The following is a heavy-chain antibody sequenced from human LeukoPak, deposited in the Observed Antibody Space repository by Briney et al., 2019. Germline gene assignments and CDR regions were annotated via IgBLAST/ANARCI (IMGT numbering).Heavy chain of an antibody. CDR3: ARQGYYYGSSGYPPYFDY. CDR2: IYPGDSDT. Sequence: GESLKISCKGSGYSFTSYWIGWVRQMPGKGLEWMGIIYPGDSDTRYSPSFQGQVTISADKSISTAYLQWSSLKASDTAMYYCARQGYYYGSSGYPPYFDYWGQGTLVTVSS. CDR1: GYSFTSYW. D-gene: IGHD3-22*01. V-gene: IGHV5-51*01. J-gene: IGHJ4*02.